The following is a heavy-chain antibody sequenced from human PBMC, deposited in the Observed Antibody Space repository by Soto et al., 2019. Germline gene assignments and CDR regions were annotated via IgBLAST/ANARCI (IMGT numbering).Heavy chain of an antibody. Sequence: SETLSLTCTVSGGSISSGDYYWSWIRQPPGKGLEWIGYIYYSGSTYYNPSLKSRVTISVDTSKNQFSLKLSSVTAADTAVYYCAKDRGRRGYGSGSYYRYYYYGMDVWGQGTAVTVSS. V-gene: IGHV4-30-4*01. D-gene: IGHD3-10*01. CDR1: GGSISSGDYY. CDR2: IYYSGST. CDR3: AKDRGRRGYGSGSYYRYYYYGMDV. J-gene: IGHJ6*02.